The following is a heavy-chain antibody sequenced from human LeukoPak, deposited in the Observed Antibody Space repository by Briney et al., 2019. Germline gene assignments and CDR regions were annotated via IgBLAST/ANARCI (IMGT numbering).Heavy chain of an antibody. V-gene: IGHV3-7*01. D-gene: IGHD4-17*01. Sequence: GGSLRLSCAASGFTFTTYWMSWVRQAPGKGLEWVANIKQDGTEKYYVDSVKGRFTISRDNSKNTLYLQMNSLRAEDTAVYYCARDPIKDYGDYGNWFDPWGQGTLVTVSS. CDR2: IKQDGTEK. CDR3: ARDPIKDYGDYGNWFDP. CDR1: GFTFTTYW. J-gene: IGHJ5*02.